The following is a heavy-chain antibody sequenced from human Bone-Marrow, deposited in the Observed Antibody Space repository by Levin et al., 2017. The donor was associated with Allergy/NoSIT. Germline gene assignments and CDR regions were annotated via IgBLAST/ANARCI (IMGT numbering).Heavy chain of an antibody. J-gene: IGHJ2*01. CDR3: ARNGGYSATYFDL. CDR2: IIPILNIA. CDR1: GDTFSSYT. Sequence: KISCKASGDTFSSYTISWVRQAPGQGLEFMGRIIPILNIANYAQKFQGRVTITADKSTSTAYVELSSLRSEDTAVYYCARNGGYSATYFDLWGRGTLVSVSS. D-gene: IGHD3-16*01. V-gene: IGHV1-69*02.